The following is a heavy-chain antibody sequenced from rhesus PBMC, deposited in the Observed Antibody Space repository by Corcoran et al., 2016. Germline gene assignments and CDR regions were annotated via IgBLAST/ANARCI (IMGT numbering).Heavy chain of an antibody. CDR1: GYSISSGYG. CDR2: ISYSGST. V-gene: IGHV4-122*02. Sequence: QLQLQESGPGLVKPSETLSLTCAVSGYSISSGYGWSWLRQPPGEGLEWIGYISYSGSTSYNPSLKSRVTISRDTSKNQFSLKLSSVTAADTAVYYCARVGAAAGLFDFWGQGLRVTVSS. CDR3: ARVGAAAGLFDF. J-gene: IGHJ3*01. D-gene: IGHD6-31*01.